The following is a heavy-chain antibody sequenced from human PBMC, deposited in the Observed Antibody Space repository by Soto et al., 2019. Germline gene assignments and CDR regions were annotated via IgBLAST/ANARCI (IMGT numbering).Heavy chain of an antibody. CDR1: GYTFTSYG. CDR3: ARGRYGDY. J-gene: IGHJ4*02. CDR2: ISAHNGNT. Sequence: QVHLVQSGAEVKKPGASVKVSCKGSGYTFTSYGITLVRQAPGQGLEWMGWISAHNGNTDCAQKLEGRVTVTRDTSTSTAYMELRSLRSDDTAVYYCARGRYGDYWGQGAVVTVSS. D-gene: IGHD1-1*01. V-gene: IGHV1-18*01.